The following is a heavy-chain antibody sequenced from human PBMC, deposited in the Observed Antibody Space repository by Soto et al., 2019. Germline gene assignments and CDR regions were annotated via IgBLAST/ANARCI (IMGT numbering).Heavy chain of an antibody. V-gene: IGHV5-51*01. J-gene: IGHJ4*02. Sequence: GESLKISCKGSGYKFSSYWIGWVRQKPGKGLEWMGIIYPGDSDTRYRPSFQGQVTISVDRSIFTAYLQWSSLKASDTAMYYCASPNNGGDFDYWGQGTLVTVSS. D-gene: IGHD2-21*01. CDR3: ASPNNGGDFDY. CDR1: GYKFSSYW. CDR2: IYPGDSDT.